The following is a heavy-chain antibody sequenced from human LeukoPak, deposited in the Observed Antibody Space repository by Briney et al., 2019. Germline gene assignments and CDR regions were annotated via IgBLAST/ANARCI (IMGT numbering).Heavy chain of an antibody. CDR2: MSGSGTTI. D-gene: IGHD5-18*01. CDR1: GFTFSSYE. Sequence: GGSLRLSCAASGFTFSSYEMNWVRQAPGKGLEWVSYMSGSGTTIYYADSVKGRFTISRDNAKNSLYLQMNSLRAEDTAVYYCAREAAMAPPFDYWGQGTLVAVSP. J-gene: IGHJ4*02. V-gene: IGHV3-48*03. CDR3: AREAAMAPPFDY.